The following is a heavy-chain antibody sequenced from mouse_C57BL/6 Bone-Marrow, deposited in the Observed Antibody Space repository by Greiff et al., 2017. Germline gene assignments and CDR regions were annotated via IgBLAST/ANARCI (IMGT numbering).Heavy chain of an antibody. CDR1: GYTFTSYW. CDR2: IDPSDSYT. D-gene: IGHD1-1*01. CDR3: ARKGGRTTVVANDY. V-gene: IGHV1-59*01. Sequence: QVQLQQPGAELVRPGTSVKLSCKASGYTFTSYWMHWVKQRPGQGLEWIGVIDPSDSYTNYNQKFKGKATLTVDTSSSTAYMQLSSLTSEDSAVYYCARKGGRTTVVANDYWGQGTTLTVSS. J-gene: IGHJ2*01.